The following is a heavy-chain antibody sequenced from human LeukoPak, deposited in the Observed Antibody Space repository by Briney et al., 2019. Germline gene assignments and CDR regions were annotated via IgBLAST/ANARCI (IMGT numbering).Heavy chain of an antibody. J-gene: IGHJ4*02. CDR3: ARVLRYFDWLLPFDY. CDR2: ISSSSSYI. D-gene: IGHD3-9*01. CDR1: GFTFSSYS. V-gene: IGHV3-21*01. Sequence: GGSLRLSCAASGFTFSSYSMNWVRQAPGKGLELVSSISSSSSYIYYANSVKGRFTISRDNAKNSLYLQMNSLRAEDTAVYYCARVLRYFDWLLPFDYWGQGTLVTVSS.